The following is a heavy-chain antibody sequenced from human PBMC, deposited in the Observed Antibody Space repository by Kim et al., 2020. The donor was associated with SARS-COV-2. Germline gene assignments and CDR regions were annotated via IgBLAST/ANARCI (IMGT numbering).Heavy chain of an antibody. CDR2: IWYDGSNK. Sequence: GGSLRLSCAASGFTFSSYGMHWVRQAPGKGLEWVAVIWYDGSNKYYADSVKGRFTISRDNSKNTLYLQMNSLRAEDTAVYYCARDGWDSGYERLVHYYYYYGMDVWGQGTPVTVSS. CDR3: ARDGWDSGYERLVHYYYYYGMDV. V-gene: IGHV3-33*01. J-gene: IGHJ6*02. CDR1: GFTFSSYG. D-gene: IGHD5-12*01.